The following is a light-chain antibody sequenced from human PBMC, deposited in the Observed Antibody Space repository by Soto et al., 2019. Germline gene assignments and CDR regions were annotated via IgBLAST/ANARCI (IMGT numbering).Light chain of an antibody. V-gene: IGKV1-27*01. CDR3: QSYKTARPT. CDR2: AAS. Sequence: IQMTQSPSSVSASVGDGLTITCRASRDISNSLAWYQQKPGKPPQLLIYAASNLQSGVPSRFSGSGAGTDFTLTISGLQPEDLATYYCQSYKTARPTFGQGTRLEI. J-gene: IGKJ5*01. CDR1: RDISNS.